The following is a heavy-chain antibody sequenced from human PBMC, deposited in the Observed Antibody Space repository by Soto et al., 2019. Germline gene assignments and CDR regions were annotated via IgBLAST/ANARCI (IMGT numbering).Heavy chain of an antibody. V-gene: IGHV3-23*01. CDR3: AKDSRDTSGWFYFYC. D-gene: IGHD6-19*01. CDR2: ISSRADSP. CDR1: GFTISTYA. J-gene: IGHJ4*02. Sequence: EVQLLESGGDWVHPGGSLRLSCAASGFTISTYAMSWVRQAPGKGLEWVSCISSRADSPSYADSVRGLFTISRDNSKNTLHLQMHSLRAEYPSIYYCAKDSRDTSGWFYFYCWGQGNLLTVSS.